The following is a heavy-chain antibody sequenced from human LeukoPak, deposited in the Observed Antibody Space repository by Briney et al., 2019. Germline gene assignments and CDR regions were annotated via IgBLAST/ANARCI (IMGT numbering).Heavy chain of an antibody. CDR2: IHYSGNT. D-gene: IGHD2-2*01. CDR1: GGSISSHF. V-gene: IGHV4-59*11. CDR3: ARDFLECSRASCLNWFDP. Sequence: PSETLFLTCTVPGGSISSHFWTWIRQPPGKGLELIGHIHYSGNTNYNPSLKSRLGISVVTSKNEFSPKLTSLSAADTALYYCARDFLECSRASCLNWFDPWGQGTLVTVSS. J-gene: IGHJ5*02.